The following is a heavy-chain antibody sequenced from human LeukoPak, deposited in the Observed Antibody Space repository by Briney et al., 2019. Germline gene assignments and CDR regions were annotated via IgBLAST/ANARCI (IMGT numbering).Heavy chain of an antibody. CDR1: GFTFSSYA. CDR2: ISGSGGST. V-gene: IGHV3-23*01. CDR3: AKVLLGDIVVVVAATPVYYGMDV. Sequence: GGSLRLSYAASGFTFSSYAMSWVRQAPGKGLEWVSAISGSGGSTYYADSVKGRFTISRDNSKNTLYLQMNSLRAEDTAVYYCAKVLLGDIVVVVAATPVYYGMDVWGQGTTVTVSS. D-gene: IGHD2-15*01. J-gene: IGHJ6*02.